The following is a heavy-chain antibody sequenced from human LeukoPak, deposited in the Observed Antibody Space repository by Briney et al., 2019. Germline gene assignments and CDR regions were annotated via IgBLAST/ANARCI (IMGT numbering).Heavy chain of an antibody. CDR2: ISYDGSNK. V-gene: IGHV3-30*18. CDR3: AKGTGYYDSSGYYYFDY. CDR1: GFTFSSYG. D-gene: IGHD3-22*01. J-gene: IGHJ4*02. Sequence: SGGSLRLSCAASGFTFSSYGMHWVRQAPGKGLEWVAVISYDGSNKYYADSVKGRFTISRDNSKNTLYLQMNSLRAEDTAVYYCAKGTGYYDSSGYYYFDYWGQGTLVTVSS.